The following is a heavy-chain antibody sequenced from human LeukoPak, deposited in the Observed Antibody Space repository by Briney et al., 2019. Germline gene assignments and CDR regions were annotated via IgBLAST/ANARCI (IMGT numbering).Heavy chain of an antibody. V-gene: IGHV3-33*01. D-gene: IGHD3-10*01. Sequence: QPGRSLRLSCAASGFNFSSYDMHWVRQAPGKGLECVAATWYDGSNRYYADSVKGRFTISRDDSKNTLYLQMNSLRAEDTAVYYCARGGMVRGVITSAYYFDYWGQGTLVTASS. CDR2: TWYDGSNR. CDR3: ARGGMVRGVITSAYYFDY. CDR1: GFNFSSYD. J-gene: IGHJ4*02.